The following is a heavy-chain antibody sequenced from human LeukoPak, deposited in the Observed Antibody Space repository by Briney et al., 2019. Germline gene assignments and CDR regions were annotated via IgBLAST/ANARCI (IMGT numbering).Heavy chain of an antibody. J-gene: IGHJ4*02. CDR2: IKKDGSEK. D-gene: IGHD3-22*01. V-gene: IGHV3-7*01. CDR3: ARDLYRIVVVPHYFDY. CDR1: GFTFSSYW. Sequence: GGSLRLSCAASGFTFSSYWMSWVRQAPGKGLEWVANIKKDGSEKYYVDSVKGRFTISRDNAKNSLYLQMNSLRAEDTAVYYCARDLYRIVVVPHYFDYWGQGTLVTVSS.